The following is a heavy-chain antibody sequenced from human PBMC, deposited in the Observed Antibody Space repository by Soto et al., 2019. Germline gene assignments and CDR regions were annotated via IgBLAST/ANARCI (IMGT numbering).Heavy chain of an antibody. V-gene: IGHV1-18*01. CDR2: ISAINGKA. Sequence: ASVKVSCKASGYTFTSYGISWVRQAPGQGLEWMGWISAINGKANYAQKFQGRVTITADKSTSTAYMELSSLRSEDTAVYYCARETIAAAGTRSLPGSSVSHYYYGMDVWGQGTTVTVSS. CDR3: ARETIAAAGTRSLPGSSVSHYYYGMDV. D-gene: IGHD6-13*01. J-gene: IGHJ6*02. CDR1: GYTFTSYG.